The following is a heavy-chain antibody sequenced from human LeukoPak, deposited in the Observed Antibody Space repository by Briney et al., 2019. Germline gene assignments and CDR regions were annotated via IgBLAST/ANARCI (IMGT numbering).Heavy chain of an antibody. J-gene: IGHJ3*02. V-gene: IGHV4-59*01. Sequence: SETLSLTCSVSGASITSYYWSWIRQPPGKGLEWIGAIYYTGRTDYNSSHKSRVTISVDTSRSQYSLKLSSVTTADTAVYYCARRTGTTVWDDAFDIWGQGTMVTVSS. D-gene: IGHD1-7*01. CDR1: GASITSYY. CDR2: IYYTGRT. CDR3: ARRTGTTVWDDAFDI.